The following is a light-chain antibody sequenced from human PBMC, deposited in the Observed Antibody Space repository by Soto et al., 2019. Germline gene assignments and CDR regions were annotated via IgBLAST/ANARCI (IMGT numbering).Light chain of an antibody. CDR2: DVS. J-gene: IGLJ1*01. Sequence: QSVLTQPRSSSGSPGQSVTISCTGPTIGAHSFVSWYQDRPDKVPKLLIYDVSQRPSGIPDRFSGSRSANTASLTISGLQADDAAAYYCCSYTGNKVFVFGTGTKVTVL. CDR1: TIGAHSF. V-gene: IGLV2-11*01. CDR3: CSYTGNKVFV.